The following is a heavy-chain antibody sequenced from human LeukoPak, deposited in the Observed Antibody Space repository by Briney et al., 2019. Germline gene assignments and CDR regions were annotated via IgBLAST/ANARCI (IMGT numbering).Heavy chain of an antibody. CDR3: AKGNANAFDI. J-gene: IGHJ3*02. CDR1: GYSISSGYY. CDR2: IYHSGST. V-gene: IGHV4-38-2*02. Sequence: PSETLSLTCTVSGYSISSGYYWGWIRQPPGKGLEWIGSIYHSGSTYYNPSLKSRVTISADMSKNQFSLKLTSVTAADTAVYYCAKGNANAFDIWGQGTMFTVSS.